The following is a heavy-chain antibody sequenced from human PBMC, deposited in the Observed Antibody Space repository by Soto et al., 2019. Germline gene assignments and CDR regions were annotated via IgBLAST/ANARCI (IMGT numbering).Heavy chain of an antibody. CDR2: IYYSGST. J-gene: IGHJ3*02. Sequence: PSETLSLTCTVSGGSVSSGSYYWSWIRQPPGKGLEWIGYIYYSGSTNYNPSLKSRVTISVDTSKNQFSLKLSSVTAADTAVYYCARDRGIDGYSDNAFDIWGQGTMVTVSS. CDR1: GGSVSSGSYY. V-gene: IGHV4-61*01. D-gene: IGHD6-13*01. CDR3: ARDRGIDGYSDNAFDI.